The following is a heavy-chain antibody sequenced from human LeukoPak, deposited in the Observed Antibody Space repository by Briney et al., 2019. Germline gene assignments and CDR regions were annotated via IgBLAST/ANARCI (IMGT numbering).Heavy chain of an antibody. D-gene: IGHD6-6*01. J-gene: IGHJ4*02. V-gene: IGHV3-21*04. CDR1: GFTFSHYS. Sequence: GGSLRLSCAASGFTFSHYSMNWVRQAPGKGLEWVSSIRFTGSYIYYADSVKGRFTISRDDAKNLLSLQMISLRAEDTAIYFCATGGLSARKFAYWGQGTPVTVSS. CDR2: IRFTGSYI. CDR3: ATGGLSARKFAY.